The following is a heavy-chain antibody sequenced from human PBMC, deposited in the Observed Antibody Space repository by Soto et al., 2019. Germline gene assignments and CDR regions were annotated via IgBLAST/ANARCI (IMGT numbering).Heavy chain of an antibody. CDR3: ARRTDDVHYVWGSDYYGVDV. J-gene: IGHJ6*02. D-gene: IGHD3-16*01. CDR1: AYTFTRFG. Sequence: QVQLVQSGGEVKKPGASVKVTCQAAAYTFTRFGITWVRQAPGQGLAWMGCSSINNGKTNYAQKFQGRVTMTTDTSTNTAYMELRSLRSDDTAVYYCARRTDDVHYVWGSDYYGVDVWGQGSTVTVSS. V-gene: IGHV1-18*01. CDR2: SSINNGKT.